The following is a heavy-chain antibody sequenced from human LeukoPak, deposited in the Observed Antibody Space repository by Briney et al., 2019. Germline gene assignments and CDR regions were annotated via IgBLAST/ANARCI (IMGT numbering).Heavy chain of an antibody. CDR3: ARHEYTSCSGASCFRFGMDV. CDR1: GYTFTSYW. J-gene: IGHJ6*02. D-gene: IGHD2-15*01. CDR2: IYPGDSDT. V-gene: IGHV5-51*01. Sequence: GESLKISCKGSGYTFTSYWIGWVRQMPGKGLEWMGIIYPGDSDTRYSPSFQGQVTISADKSISTAYLQWSSLKASDTAIYHCARHEYTSCSGASCFRFGMDVWGLGTTVTVS.